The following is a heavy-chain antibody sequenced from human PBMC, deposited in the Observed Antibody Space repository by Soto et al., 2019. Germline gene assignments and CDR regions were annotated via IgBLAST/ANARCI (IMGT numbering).Heavy chain of an antibody. CDR3: ARSCNVAEFNDYGGNYHGFDI. Sequence: QVQLEQSGAEVKKAGSSVKVSCKAFGGSVNSHAISWVRQAPGQGLEWMGGIIPMFGTPTYAQKFQAGVTVRWEGFTSTVFLGLGSLGSGDTGVYFCARSCNVAEFNDYGGNYHGFDIWGQGTMVTVSS. CDR2: IIPMFGTP. CDR1: GGSVNSHA. J-gene: IGHJ3*02. V-gene: IGHV1-69*01. D-gene: IGHD4-17*01.